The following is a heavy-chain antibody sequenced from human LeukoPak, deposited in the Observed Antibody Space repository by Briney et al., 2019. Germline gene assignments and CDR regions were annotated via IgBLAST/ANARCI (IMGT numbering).Heavy chain of an antibody. D-gene: IGHD4-17*01. J-gene: IGHJ3*02. CDR1: GFTFSRHG. Sequence: GGSLRLSCVASGFTFSRHGMHWVRQAPGKGLEWVTVIWYDGSNKYYADSVEGRFTISRDNSKNTLYLQMNSLRAEDTAVYYCAKYGDYDAFDIWGQGTMVTVSS. CDR3: AKYGDYDAFDI. CDR2: IWYDGSNK. V-gene: IGHV3-33*06.